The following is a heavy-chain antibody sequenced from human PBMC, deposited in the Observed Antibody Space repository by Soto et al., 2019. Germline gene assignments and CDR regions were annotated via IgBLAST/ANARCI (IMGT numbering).Heavy chain of an antibody. CDR3: ASSVSFPSFDP. D-gene: IGHD2-8*01. J-gene: IGHJ5*02. CDR2: ISSTSTYI. V-gene: IGHV3-21*01. Sequence: GGSLRLSCAASGFTFSSYTMNWVRQAPGRGLEWVSSISSTSTYIYYADSVQGRFTISRDNAKNSLYPQMNSLRAEDTALYYCASSVSFPSFDPWGQGTLVTVST. CDR1: GFTFSSYT.